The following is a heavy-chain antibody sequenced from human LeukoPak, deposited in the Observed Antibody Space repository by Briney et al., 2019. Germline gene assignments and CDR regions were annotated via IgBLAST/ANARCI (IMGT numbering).Heavy chain of an antibody. CDR3: ARGLGGRPGGIRYFDS. CDR1: GFTFSHYA. V-gene: IGHV3-30*10. J-gene: IGHJ4*02. Sequence: GRSLRLSCAASGFTFSHYAIHWVRQAPGKGLEWVAVASYDGNNKYYTDSVKGRFTISRDNSKNTLDLQMNSLRDDDTAVYYCARGLGGRPGGIRYFDSWGQGSLVTVSS. CDR2: ASYDGNNK. D-gene: IGHD3-16*01.